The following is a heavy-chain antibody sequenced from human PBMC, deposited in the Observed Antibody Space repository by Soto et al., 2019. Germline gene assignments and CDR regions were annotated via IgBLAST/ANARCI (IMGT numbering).Heavy chain of an antibody. CDR3: AHTHVTTRFGVAGHGYYFDF. J-gene: IGHJ4*02. D-gene: IGHD3-3*01. V-gene: IGHV2-5*01. CDR1: GFSFTTSGVG. Sequence: QMTLKESGPTLVKPTQTLTLTCTFSGFSFTTSGVGVVWIRQPPGKALEWLALIYWNNDKRYSPSLKSRLTITKDTAKSQVVLTMTNMDPVDTATYYCAHTHVTTRFGVAGHGYYFDFWGQGTLVTVSS. CDR2: IYWNNDK.